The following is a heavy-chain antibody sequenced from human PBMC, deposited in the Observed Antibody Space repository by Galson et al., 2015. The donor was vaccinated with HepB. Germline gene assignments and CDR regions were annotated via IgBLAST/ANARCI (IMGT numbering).Heavy chain of an antibody. CDR1: GFTFSGSA. Sequence: SLRLSCAASGFTFSGSAMHWVRQASGKGLEWVGRIRSKANSYATAYAASVKGRFTISRDDSKNTAYLQMNSLKTEDTAVYYCTRAPVASGSYLDAFDIWGQGTMVTVSS. J-gene: IGHJ3*02. V-gene: IGHV3-73*01. D-gene: IGHD1-26*01. CDR2: IRSKANSYAT. CDR3: TRAPVASGSYLDAFDI.